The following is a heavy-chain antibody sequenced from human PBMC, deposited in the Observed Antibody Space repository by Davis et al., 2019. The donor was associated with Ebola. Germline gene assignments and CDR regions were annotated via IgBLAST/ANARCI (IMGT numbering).Heavy chain of an antibody. V-gene: IGHV3-7*01. CDR2: IKQDGSEK. J-gene: IGHJ4*02. D-gene: IGHD3-3*01. CDR1: GFTFSSYW. Sequence: PGGSLRLSCAASGFTFSSYWMSWVRQAPGKGLEWVANIKQDGSEKYYVDSVKGRFTISRDNAKNSLYLQMNSLRAEDTAVYYCARDWPASWSGYYAGDYWGQGTLVTVSS. CDR3: ARDWPASWSGYYAGDY.